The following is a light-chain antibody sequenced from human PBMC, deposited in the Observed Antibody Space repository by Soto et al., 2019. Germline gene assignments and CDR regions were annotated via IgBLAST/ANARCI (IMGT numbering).Light chain of an antibody. Sequence: DIQMIQSPSALSASVGDRVTITCRASQSISRRLAWYQQKPGKAPKLLIYDASSLESGVPAGFSGSGSGTQFTLTISSLQTDDFATYYGQQYNSYPWTFGQGTKVDIK. J-gene: IGKJ1*01. CDR3: QQYNSYPWT. CDR1: QSISRR. CDR2: DAS. V-gene: IGKV1-5*01.